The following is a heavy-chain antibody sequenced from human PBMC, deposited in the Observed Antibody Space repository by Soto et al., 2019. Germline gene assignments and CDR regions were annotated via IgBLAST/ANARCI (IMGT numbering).Heavy chain of an antibody. Sequence: SETLSLTCTVSGGSISSYYWSWIRQPAGKELEWIGRIYTSGSTNYNPSLKSRVTMSVDTSKNQFSLKLSSVTAADTAVYYCARDFDSSGYYYDGEGYFDYWGQGTLVTVSS. CDR1: GGSISSYY. D-gene: IGHD3-22*01. V-gene: IGHV4-4*07. CDR2: IYTSGST. CDR3: ARDFDSSGYYYDGEGYFDY. J-gene: IGHJ4*02.